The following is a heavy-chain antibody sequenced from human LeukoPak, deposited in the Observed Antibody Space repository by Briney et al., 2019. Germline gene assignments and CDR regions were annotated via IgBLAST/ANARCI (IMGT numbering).Heavy chain of an antibody. CDR3: ARDIGAYYGSASNWFDP. V-gene: IGHV6-1*01. Sequence: SQTLSLTCAISGDSVSSNSAAWNWIRQSPSRGLEWLGRTYYRSKGYNDFAVSVKSRININPDTSKNQFSLQLNSVTPEDTAVYYCARDIGAYYGSASNWFDPWGQGTLVTVSS. D-gene: IGHD3-10*01. CDR1: GDSVSSNSAA. CDR2: TYYRSKGYN. J-gene: IGHJ5*02.